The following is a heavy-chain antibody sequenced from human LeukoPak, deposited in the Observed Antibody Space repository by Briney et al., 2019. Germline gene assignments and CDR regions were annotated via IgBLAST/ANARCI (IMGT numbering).Heavy chain of an antibody. CDR2: INHSGST. CDR1: GGSFSGYY. Sequence: SETLSLTCAVYGGSFSGYYWSWIRQPPGKGLEWIGEINHSGSTNYNPSLKSRVTVSVDTSKNQFSLKLSSVTAADTAVYYCARDLTGDAFDIWGQGTMVTVSS. D-gene: IGHD7-27*01. V-gene: IGHV4-34*01. CDR3: ARDLTGDAFDI. J-gene: IGHJ3*02.